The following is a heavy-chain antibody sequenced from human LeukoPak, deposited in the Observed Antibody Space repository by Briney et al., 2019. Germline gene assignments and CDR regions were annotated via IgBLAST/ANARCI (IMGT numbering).Heavy chain of an antibody. Sequence: ASVKVSCKASGYTFTCYYMHWVPQAPGQGLEWLGRINPKTGGSNYAQKFHGRVTMTSDTSTSTAYMELSRLNYDDTAVYYCATLVSGINYWGQGTLVTVSS. V-gene: IGHV1-2*06. CDR2: INPKTGGS. D-gene: IGHD1-20*01. J-gene: IGHJ4*02. CDR3: ATLVSGINY. CDR1: GYTFTCYY.